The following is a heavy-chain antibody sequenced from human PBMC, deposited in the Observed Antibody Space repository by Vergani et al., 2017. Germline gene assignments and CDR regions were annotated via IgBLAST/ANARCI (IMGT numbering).Heavy chain of an antibody. CDR1: GGSISSSSYY. J-gene: IGHJ4*02. D-gene: IGHD5-18*01. V-gene: IGHV4-39*07. CDR2: IYYSGST. Sequence: QLQLQESGPGLVKPSETLSLTCTVSGGSISSSSYYWGWIRQPPGKGLEWIGSIYYSGSTYYNLSLKSRVTISVDTSKNQFSLKLSSVTAADTAVYYCGRSRYTAMFNIDYWGQGTLVTVSS. CDR3: GRSRYTAMFNIDY.